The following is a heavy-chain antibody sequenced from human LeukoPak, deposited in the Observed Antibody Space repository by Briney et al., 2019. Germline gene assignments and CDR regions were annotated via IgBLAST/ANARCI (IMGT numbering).Heavy chain of an antibody. CDR2: IDWSSGDI. D-gene: IGHD3-22*01. CDR3: ARDLGQYYDTSDNWFDP. V-gene: IGHV3-9*01. CDR1: GFTLDDYA. Sequence: PGGSLRLSCAASGFTLDDYAMHWVRLRPGKGPEWVSGIDWSSGDIAYAESVKGRFTISRDNAKNTLNLQMNSLRAEDTAVYYCARDLGQYYDTSDNWFDPWGQGTLVTVSS. J-gene: IGHJ5*02.